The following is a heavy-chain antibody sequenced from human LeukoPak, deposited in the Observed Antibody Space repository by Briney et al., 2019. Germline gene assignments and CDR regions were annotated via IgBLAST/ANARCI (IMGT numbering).Heavy chain of an antibody. D-gene: IGHD3/OR15-3a*01. CDR2: IDQDGSGK. V-gene: IGHV3-7*01. J-gene: IGHJ4*02. CDR1: GFTFTIYW. CDR3: ARAMDGSFDY. Sequence: GGSLRLSCAASGFTFTIYWMTWLRQAPGRGLEWVANIDQDGSGKYYVDSVKGRFTISRDNAKNSVDLQMNILRVEDTAVYYCARAMDGSFDYWGQGTLVSVSS.